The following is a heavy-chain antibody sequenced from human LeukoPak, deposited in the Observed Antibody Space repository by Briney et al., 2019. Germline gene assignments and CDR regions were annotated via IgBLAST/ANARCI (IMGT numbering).Heavy chain of an antibody. CDR1: GYSFTSYW. CDR2: IYPGDSDT. J-gene: IGHJ3*02. D-gene: IGHD3-22*01. CDR3: AIDYYDSSGYYLPVAFDI. V-gene: IGHV5-51*01. Sequence: PGESLKISCKGSGYSFTSYWISWVRQMPGKGLEWMGIIYPGDSDTRYSPSFQGQVAISADKSISTAYLQWSSLKASDTAMYYCAIDYYDSSGYYLPVAFDIWGQGTMVTVSS.